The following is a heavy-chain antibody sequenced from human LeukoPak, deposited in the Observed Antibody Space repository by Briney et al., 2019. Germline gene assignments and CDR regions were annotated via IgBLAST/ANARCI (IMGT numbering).Heavy chain of an antibody. V-gene: IGHV3-53*01. D-gene: IGHD3-22*01. J-gene: IGHJ4*02. Sequence: PGGSLRLPCAASGFTVSSNYMSWVRQAPGKGLEWVSVIYSGGSTYYADSVKGRFTISRDNSKNTLYLQMNSLRAEDTAVYYCAREALYYYDSSGYYYENWGQGTLVTVSS. CDR3: AREALYYYDSSGYYYEN. CDR2: IYSGGST. CDR1: GFTVSSNY.